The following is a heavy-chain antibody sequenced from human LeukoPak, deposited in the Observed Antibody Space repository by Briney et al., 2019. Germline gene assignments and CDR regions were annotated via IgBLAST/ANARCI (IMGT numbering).Heavy chain of an antibody. D-gene: IGHD5-12*01. J-gene: IGHJ6*02. CDR2: VKSYARRT. CDR3: VKGGHKLDIQTTHYYYGLDV. V-gene: IGHV3-74*03. CDR1: GFTLRVHC. Sequence: GGSLTLFCVASGFTLRVHCMYWLRKGTSRGLAHVSRVKSYARRTPYVDYVTVRFIISRDDAKNTMQLQRNSLKVEDTAVYYCVKGGHKLDIQTTHYYYGLDVWGQGTTVAVS.